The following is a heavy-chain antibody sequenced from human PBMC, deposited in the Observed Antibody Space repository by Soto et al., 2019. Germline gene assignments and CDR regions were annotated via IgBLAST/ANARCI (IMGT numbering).Heavy chain of an antibody. V-gene: IGHV3-33*01. CDR2: IWYDGSNK. D-gene: IGHD6-19*01. Sequence: GGSLRLSCAASGFTFISYGMHLFRQAPVKGLEWVAVIWYDGSNKYYADSVKGRFTISRDNSKNTLYLQMNSLRAEDTAVYYCASLDSSGWSGDYWGQGTLVTVSS. CDR3: ASLDSSGWSGDY. CDR1: GFTFISYG. J-gene: IGHJ4*02.